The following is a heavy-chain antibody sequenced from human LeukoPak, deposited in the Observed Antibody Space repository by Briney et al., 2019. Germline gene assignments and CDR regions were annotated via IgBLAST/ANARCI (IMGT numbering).Heavy chain of an antibody. D-gene: IGHD5-18*01. CDR1: GGSISSYY. J-gene: IGHJ4*02. CDR2: IYTSGST. V-gene: IGHV4-4*07. Sequence: SETLSLTCTVSGGSISSYYWSWIRQPAGKGLEWIGRIYTSGSTNYNPSLKSRVTMSVDTSKNHFSLTLSSVTAADTAVYYCARGQKYRNGYTVTELGSGYFDYWGQGTLVTVSS. CDR3: ARGQKYRNGYTVTELGSGYFDY.